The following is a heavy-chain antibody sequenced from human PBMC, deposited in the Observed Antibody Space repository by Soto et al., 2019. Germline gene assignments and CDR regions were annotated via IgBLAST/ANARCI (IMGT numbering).Heavy chain of an antibody. CDR3: AREGEPYSRGCRKCGAYDF. J-gene: IGHJ4*02. Sequence: EVQLVESGGGLVQPGGSLRLSCAASGFSFSAYWMSWVRQAPGKGLEWVANIKQDGSETDYVQSVKGRFTISRDNARNSLSRQQTSLRVEDTAVYYCAREGEPYSRGCRKCGAYDFWGQGNLVAVPS. D-gene: IGHD6-19*01. CDR1: GFSFSAYW. CDR2: IKQDGSET. V-gene: IGHV3-7*01.